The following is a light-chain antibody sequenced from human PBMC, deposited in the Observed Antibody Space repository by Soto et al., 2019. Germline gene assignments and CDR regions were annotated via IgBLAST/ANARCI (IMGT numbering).Light chain of an antibody. CDR3: QQYGTSPYT. Sequence: ENVLTQSPGTLSLSPGEGATLSCRASQSVTNNFLAWYRQKPGQPPSLLFYGSSSTAAGVPDRFSGSGSGTDFTLTISRLEPEDFAVYHCQQYGTSPYTFGQGTKLEI. CDR1: QSVTNNF. J-gene: IGKJ2*01. V-gene: IGKV3-20*01. CDR2: GSS.